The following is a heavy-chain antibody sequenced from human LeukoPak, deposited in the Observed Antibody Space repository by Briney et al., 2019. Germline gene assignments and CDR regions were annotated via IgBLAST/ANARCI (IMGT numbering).Heavy chain of an antibody. D-gene: IGHD6-6*01. CDR2: INHSGST. CDR3: ASRIAARPDLWFDP. Sequence: SETLSLTCAVYGGSFSGYYWSWIRQPPGKGLEWIGEINHSGSTNYNPSLESRVTISVDTSKNQFSLKLSSVTAADTAVYYCASRIAARPDLWFDPWGQGTLVTVSS. J-gene: IGHJ5*02. V-gene: IGHV4-34*01. CDR1: GGSFSGYY.